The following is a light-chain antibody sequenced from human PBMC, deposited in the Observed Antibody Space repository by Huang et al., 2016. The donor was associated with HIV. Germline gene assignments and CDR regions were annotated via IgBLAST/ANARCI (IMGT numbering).Light chain of an antibody. J-gene: IGKJ2*01. V-gene: IGKV3-11*01. CDR3: QQRSNWPYT. Sequence: EIVLTQSPATLSLSPGERATLSCRASQSVSRYFAWYQQKPGQAPRLLIYDASNRATGIPARFRGSGSGTDFTLTISSLEPEDFAVYYCQQRSNWPYTFGQGTKLEIK. CDR2: DAS. CDR1: QSVSRY.